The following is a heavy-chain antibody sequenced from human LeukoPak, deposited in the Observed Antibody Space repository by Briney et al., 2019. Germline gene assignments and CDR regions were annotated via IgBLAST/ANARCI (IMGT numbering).Heavy chain of an antibody. CDR1: GFTFSSYG. CDR3: AGDLGVDVLLWFGEDPPDAFDI. Sequence: GGSLRLSCAASGFTFSSYGMHWVRQAPGKGLEWVAVISYDGSNKYYADSVKGRFTISRDNSKNTLYLQMNSLRAEDTAVYYCAGDLGVDVLLWFGEDPPDAFDIWGQGTMVTVSS. CDR2: ISYDGSNK. D-gene: IGHD3-10*01. V-gene: IGHV3-30*03. J-gene: IGHJ3*02.